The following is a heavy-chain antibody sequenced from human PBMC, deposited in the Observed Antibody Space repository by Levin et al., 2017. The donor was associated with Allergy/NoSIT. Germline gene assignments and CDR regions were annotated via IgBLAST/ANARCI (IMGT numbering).Heavy chain of an antibody. CDR1: GFTFSSYA. Sequence: GESLKISCAASGFTFSSYAMSWVRQAPGKGLEWVSAISGSGGSTYYADSVKGRFTISRDNSKNTLYLQMNSLRAEATAVYYCAKDDSGYDSWGGPFDYRGQGTLVTVSS. V-gene: IGHV3-23*01. CDR2: ISGSGGST. D-gene: IGHD5-12*01. CDR3: AKDDSGYDSWGGPFDY. J-gene: IGHJ4*02.